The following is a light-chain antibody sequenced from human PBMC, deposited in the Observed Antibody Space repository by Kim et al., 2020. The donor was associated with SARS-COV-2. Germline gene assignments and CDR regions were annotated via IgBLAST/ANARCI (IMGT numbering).Light chain of an antibody. V-gene: IGLV1-51*01. J-gene: IGLJ3*02. CDR1: TSNIRNNL. CDR3: GTWDDRLDAGV. CDR2: KDN. Sequence: QRVTISCSGGTSNIRNNLVSWYQHLPGTAPKVLIYKDNKRPSGVPGRFSASKSGTSATLAITGLQTGDEGDYYCGTWDDRLDAGVFGGGTTLTVL.